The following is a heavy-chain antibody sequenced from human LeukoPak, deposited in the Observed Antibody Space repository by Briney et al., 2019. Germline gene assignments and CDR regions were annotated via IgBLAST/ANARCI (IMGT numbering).Heavy chain of an antibody. CDR1: GYSFTSYW. CDR2: IYPGDSDT. J-gene: IGHJ5*02. D-gene: IGHD2-15*01. Sequence: GESLKISCKGSGYSFTSYWIGWVRQMPGKGLEWMGIIYPGDSDTRYSPSFQGQVTISADKSISTAYLQWSSLKASDTAMYYCARQGGYCSGGSCYYNWFDPWGQGTLVTVSS. CDR3: ARQGGYCSGGSCYYNWFDP. V-gene: IGHV5-51*01.